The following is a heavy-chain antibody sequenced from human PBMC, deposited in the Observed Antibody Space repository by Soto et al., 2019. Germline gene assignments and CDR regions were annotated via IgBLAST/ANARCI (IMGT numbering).Heavy chain of an antibody. V-gene: IGHV1-46*03. CDR3: ATPVSTNTAPIDY. CDR1: GYTFTTYY. CDR2: ITPSSGST. J-gene: IGHJ4*01. D-gene: IGHD5-12*01. Sequence: QVQLVQSGAEVKNPGASVKVSCKASGYTFTTYYMHWLRQARGQGLEWMGIITPSSGSTRDEQKFHARVTMTRDTSASLVYTKLTSLRSDPTTASYCATPVSTNTAPIDYLGHGTLVTVSS.